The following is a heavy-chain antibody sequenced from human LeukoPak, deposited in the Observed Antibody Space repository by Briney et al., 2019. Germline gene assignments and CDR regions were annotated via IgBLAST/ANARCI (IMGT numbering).Heavy chain of an antibody. CDR3: ARVDITIIPY. Sequence: ASVKVSCKASGYTFTGYYMHWVRQAPGQRLEWLGWINPNSGGTNYAQKFQGRITMTRDTSITTAYMELSSLTSDDTAVYYCARVDITIIPYWGQGTLVTVSS. CDR1: GYTFTGYY. V-gene: IGHV1-2*02. D-gene: IGHD3-22*01. CDR2: INPNSGGT. J-gene: IGHJ4*02.